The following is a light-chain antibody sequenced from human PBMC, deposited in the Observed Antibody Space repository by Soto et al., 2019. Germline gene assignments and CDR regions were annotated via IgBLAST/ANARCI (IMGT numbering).Light chain of an antibody. CDR3: SSYTGSTTLGV. V-gene: IGLV2-14*01. CDR2: DVT. CDR1: SGDVGSYSP. Sequence: QSALTQPASVSGSPGQSITISCTGTSGDVGSYSPVSWYQQHPGKAPKLMIYDVTNRPSGVSNRFSGSKSGNTASLTISGLQAEDEADYYCSSYTGSTTLGVFGTGTKVTVL. J-gene: IGLJ1*01.